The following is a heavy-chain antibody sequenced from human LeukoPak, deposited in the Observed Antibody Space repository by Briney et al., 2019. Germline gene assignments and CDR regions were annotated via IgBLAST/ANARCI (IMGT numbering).Heavy chain of an antibody. V-gene: IGHV1-8*01. D-gene: IGHD2-8*01. CDR3: ARNGNSYYYYYYMDV. Sequence: GASVKVSCKASGCTFTSYDINWVRQATGQGLEWMGWMNPNSSNTGYAQKFQGRVTMTRNTSISTAYMELSSLRSEDTAVYYCARNGNSYYYYYYMDVWGKGTTVTISS. CDR2: MNPNSSNT. CDR1: GCTFTSYD. J-gene: IGHJ6*03.